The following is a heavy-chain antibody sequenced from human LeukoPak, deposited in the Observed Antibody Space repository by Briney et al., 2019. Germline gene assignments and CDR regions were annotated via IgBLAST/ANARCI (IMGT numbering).Heavy chain of an antibody. CDR1: GFTFSSYG. CDR2: ISGSGGST. V-gene: IGHV3-23*01. Sequence: GGSLRHSCAASGFTFSSYGMSWVRPAPGKGLEWVSAISGSGGSTYYADSVKGRFPISRDNSKNTLYLQMNSLRAEDTAVYYCARVVPPTDYGSGSYFWDPYYFDYWGQGTLVTVSS. CDR3: ARVVPPTDYGSGSYFWDPYYFDY. D-gene: IGHD3-10*01. J-gene: IGHJ4*02.